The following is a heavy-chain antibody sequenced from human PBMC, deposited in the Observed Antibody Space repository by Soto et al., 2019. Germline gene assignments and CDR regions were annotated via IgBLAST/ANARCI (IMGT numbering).Heavy chain of an antibody. CDR3: ERDHDYGGTWACDH. Sequence: QVQVQESGPGLVKPSGTLSLTCAVSGDSVDTDDWWNWVRQPPGGGLEWIGEIHHGGTIYYNTSFRSRVTMSVDRSKHPVYLTVNYVTAEYTAVYYCERDHDYGGTWACDHLGPGSLVTVSA. CDR1: GDSVDTDDW. V-gene: IGHV4-4*02. J-gene: IGHJ4*02. CDR2: IHHGGTI. D-gene: IGHD3-16*01.